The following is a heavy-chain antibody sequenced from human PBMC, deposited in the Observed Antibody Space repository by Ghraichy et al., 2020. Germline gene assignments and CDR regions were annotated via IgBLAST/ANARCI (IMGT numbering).Heavy chain of an antibody. CDR3: ARERRWLHNYYGMDV. J-gene: IGHJ6*02. CDR2: IYSGGST. V-gene: IGHV3-53*01. CDR1: GFTVSSNY. D-gene: IGHD5-24*01. Sequence: GGSLRLSCAASGFTVSSNYMSWVRQAPGKGLEWVSVIYSGGSTYYADSVKGRFTISRDNSKNTLYLQMNSLRAEDTAVYYCARERRWLHNYYGMDVWGQGTTVTVSS.